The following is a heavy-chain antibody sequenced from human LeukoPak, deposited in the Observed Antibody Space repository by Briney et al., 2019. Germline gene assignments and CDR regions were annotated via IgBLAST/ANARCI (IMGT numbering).Heavy chain of an antibody. CDR3: SKGGVVHAFHI. J-gene: IGHJ3*02. Sequence: GGTLRLSCEAAGFSLNTYGITWVRQAPGKGLEWVSGFSGGSGTTHYRDSVKGRFTISRDNSKNTVFLQMNSLRAEYTAVYYCSKGGVVHAFHIWGQGTMVTVSS. V-gene: IGHV3-23*01. CDR1: GFSLNTYG. CDR2: FSGGSGTT. D-gene: IGHD2-15*01.